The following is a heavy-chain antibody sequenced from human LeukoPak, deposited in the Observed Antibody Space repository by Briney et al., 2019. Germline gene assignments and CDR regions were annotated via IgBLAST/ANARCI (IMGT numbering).Heavy chain of an antibody. V-gene: IGHV1-46*01. CDR2: INPSGGST. CDR1: GYTFTSYY. D-gene: IGHD3-10*01. J-gene: IGHJ6*02. Sequence: ASVKVSCKASGYTFTSYYMHWVRQAPGQGLEWMGIINPSGGSTSYAQKFQGRVTMTRDTSTSTVYMELSSLRSEDTAVYYCARDLVRGVIRVRSYYYYGMDVWGQGTTVTVSS. CDR3: ARDLVRGVIRVRSYYYYGMDV.